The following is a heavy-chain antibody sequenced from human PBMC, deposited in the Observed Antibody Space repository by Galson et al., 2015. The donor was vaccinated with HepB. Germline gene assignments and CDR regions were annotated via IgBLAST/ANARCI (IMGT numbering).Heavy chain of an antibody. J-gene: IGHJ3*02. V-gene: IGHV1-24*01. D-gene: IGHD1-1*01. CDR2: PEDGET. CDR3: ATDRREQLELVAFDI. Sequence: PEDGETIYAHKFQGRVTMTEDTSTDTAYMELSSLRSEDTAVYYCATDRREQLELVAFDIWGQGTMVTVSS.